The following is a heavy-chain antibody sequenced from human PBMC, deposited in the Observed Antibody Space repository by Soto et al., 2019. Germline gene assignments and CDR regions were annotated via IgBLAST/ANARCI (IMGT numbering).Heavy chain of an antibody. D-gene: IGHD6-19*01. V-gene: IGHV1-18*01. J-gene: IGHJ4*02. Sequence: ASVKVSCKASGYTFTSYGISWVRQAPGQGLEWMGWISAYNGNTNYAQKFQGRVTMTRDTSTSTVYMELSSLRSEDTAVYYCARVSIAVAGSWDYWGQGTLVTVSS. CDR3: ARVSIAVAGSWDY. CDR2: ISAYNGNT. CDR1: GYTFTSYG.